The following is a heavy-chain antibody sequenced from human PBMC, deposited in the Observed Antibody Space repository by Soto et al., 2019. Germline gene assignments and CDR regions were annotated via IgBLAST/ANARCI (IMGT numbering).Heavy chain of an antibody. J-gene: IGHJ3*02. CDR2: INPATGAA. CDR3: ARGGGVGVAGSAAFDM. Sequence: QLHLVQSGAVVKKPGASVTVSCSASGYPVTAYYMHWVRQAPGRGLEWMGGINPATGAAKYTQTCQGRVTMTGDTSTSRFFMALSGLTSGDTAFFYGARGGGVGVAGSAAFDMWGQGTLVTVSS. CDR1: GYPVTAYY. D-gene: IGHD3-3*01. V-gene: IGHV1-2*02.